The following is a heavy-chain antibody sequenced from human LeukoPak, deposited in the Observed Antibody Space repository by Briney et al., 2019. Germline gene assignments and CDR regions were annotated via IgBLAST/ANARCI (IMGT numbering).Heavy chain of an antibody. Sequence: GASVKVSCKASGYTFTSHGITWVRQAPGQGLEWMGWINTNNGDANYAQKLQGRVTMTRDTSTSTVYMELRSLRFDDTAVYYCARDGFGPIDFWGQGTLVTVSS. CDR1: GYTFTSHG. CDR3: ARDGFGPIDF. J-gene: IGHJ4*02. CDR2: INTNNGDA. V-gene: IGHV1-18*01. D-gene: IGHD3-10*01.